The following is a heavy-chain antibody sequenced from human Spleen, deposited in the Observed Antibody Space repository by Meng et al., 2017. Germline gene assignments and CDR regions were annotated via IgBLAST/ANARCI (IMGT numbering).Heavy chain of an antibody. J-gene: IGHJ4*02. Sequence: GSLRLSCAVSGYSITGSYNWGWIRQSPGKGLEWIGSIYQSGSTYYNPSLKSRVTMSADTSKNQFSLKLTSVTAADTAVYYCARGPTTMAHDFDYWGQGNRVTGYS. CDR3: ARGPTTMAHDFDY. CDR1: GYSITGSYN. CDR2: IYQSGST. V-gene: IGHV4-38-2*01. D-gene: IGHD4-11*01.